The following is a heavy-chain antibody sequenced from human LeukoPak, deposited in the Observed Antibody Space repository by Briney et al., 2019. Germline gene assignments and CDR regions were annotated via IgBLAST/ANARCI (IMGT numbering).Heavy chain of an antibody. D-gene: IGHD1-1*01. V-gene: IGHV1-2*02. CDR1: GYTFTGYY. Sequence: ASVKVSCKASGYTFTGYYMHWVRQAPGQGLEWMGWINPNSGGTNYAQKFQGRVTMTRDTSTSTVYMELSSLRSEDTAVYYCARTYNWNVGYYYGMDVWGQGTTVTVPS. CDR2: INPNSGGT. CDR3: ARTYNWNVGYYYGMDV. J-gene: IGHJ6*02.